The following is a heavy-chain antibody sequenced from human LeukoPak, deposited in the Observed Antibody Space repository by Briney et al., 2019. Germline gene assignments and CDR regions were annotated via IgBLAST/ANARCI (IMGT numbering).Heavy chain of an antibody. J-gene: IGHJ1*01. CDR3: ARSSSWYFYFQH. CDR2: TYYRGTT. Sequence: SETLSLTCTVSGASISSTSYYWGGIRQPPGKGLEWIGSTYYRGTTYYNPSLKSRVTISVDTSKNQFSLKLSSVTAADTAVYYCARSSSWYFYFQHWGQGTLVTVSS. D-gene: IGHD6-13*01. CDR1: GASISSTSYY. V-gene: IGHV4-39*07.